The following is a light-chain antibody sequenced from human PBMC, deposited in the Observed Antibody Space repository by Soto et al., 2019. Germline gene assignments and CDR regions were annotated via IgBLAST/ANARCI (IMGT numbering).Light chain of an antibody. Sequence: QPVLTQSPSASASLGASVKLTCTLSSGHSSYAIAWHQQQPEKGPRYLMKLNSDGSHSKGDGIPDRFSGSSSGAERYLTISSHQSEDEAVYYCQTWGTGTHVVFGGGTKVTVL. J-gene: IGLJ2*01. CDR3: QTWGTGTHVV. CDR1: SGHSSYA. V-gene: IGLV4-69*01. CDR2: LNSDGSH.